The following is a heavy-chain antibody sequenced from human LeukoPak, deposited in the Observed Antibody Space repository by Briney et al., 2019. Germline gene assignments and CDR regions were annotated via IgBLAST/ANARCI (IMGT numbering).Heavy chain of an antibody. V-gene: IGHV3-74*01. CDR2: INSDGSST. J-gene: IGHJ6*04. D-gene: IGHD3-9*01. CDR3: ARGFQLVMAHYYGMDV. Sequence: GGSLRLSCAASGFTFSSYWMHWVRQAPGKGLVWVSRINSDGSSTSYADSVKGRFTISRDNAKNTLCLQMNSLRAEDTAVYYCARGFQLVMAHYYGMDVWGKGTTVTVSS. CDR1: GFTFSSYW.